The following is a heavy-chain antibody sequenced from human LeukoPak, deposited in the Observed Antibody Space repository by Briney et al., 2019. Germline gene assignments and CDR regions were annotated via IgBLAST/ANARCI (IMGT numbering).Heavy chain of an antibody. CDR1: GFTFSSYW. V-gene: IGHV3-74*01. CDR2: INSDGSST. D-gene: IGHD2-15*01. J-gene: IGHJ6*03. Sequence: GGSLRLSCAASGFTFSSYWMHWVRQAPGKGLVWVSRINSDGSSTNYADSVKGRFTISRDNSKNTLYLQMNSLRAEDTAVYYCARAYCSGGSCYPYYYYMDVWGKGTTVTISS. CDR3: ARAYCSGGSCYPYYYYMDV.